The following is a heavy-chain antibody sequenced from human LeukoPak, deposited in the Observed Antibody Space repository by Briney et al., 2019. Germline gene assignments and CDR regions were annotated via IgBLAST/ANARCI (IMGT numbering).Heavy chain of an antibody. CDR1: GFTFSDYY. CDR3: ARAGYYGSGSDY. CDR2: ISSSGSTI. Sequence: KAVGSLRLSCAASGFTFSDYYMSWIRQAPREGLECVSYISSSGSTIYYADSVKGRFTISRDNAKNSLYLQMNSLRAEDTAVYYCARAGYYGSGSDYWGQGTLVTVSS. J-gene: IGHJ4*02. D-gene: IGHD3-10*01. V-gene: IGHV3-11*01.